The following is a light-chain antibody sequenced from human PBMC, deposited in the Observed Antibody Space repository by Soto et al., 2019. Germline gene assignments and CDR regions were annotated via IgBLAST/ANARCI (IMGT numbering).Light chain of an antibody. CDR1: QTISRW. CDR2: DAS. Sequence: ILSRSTLSASVVGIVTITCRASQTISRWLAWYQQKPGKAPKLLIYDASSLESGVPPRFSGSGSGTESTLTISSLQPEDGVTDKCQDSNSYFHRFGHVAKV. CDR3: QDSNSYFHR. J-gene: IGKJ1*01. V-gene: IGKV1-5*01.